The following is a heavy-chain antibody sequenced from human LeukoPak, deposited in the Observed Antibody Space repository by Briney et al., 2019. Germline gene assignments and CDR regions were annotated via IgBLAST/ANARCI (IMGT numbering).Heavy chain of an antibody. CDR2: IIPIFGTA. V-gene: IGHV1-69*13. D-gene: IGHD2-21*02. CDR3: ARIYCGGDCRGYYYHYYMDV. Sequence: ASVKVSCKASGGTFSSYAISWVRQAPGQGLEWMGGIIPIFGTANYAQKFQGRVTITADESTSTAYMELSSLRSEDTAVYYCARIYCGGDCRGYYYHYYMDVWGKGTTVTISS. J-gene: IGHJ6*03. CDR1: GGTFSSYA.